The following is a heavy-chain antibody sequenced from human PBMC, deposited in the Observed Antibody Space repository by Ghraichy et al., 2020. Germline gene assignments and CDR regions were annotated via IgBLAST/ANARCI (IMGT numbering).Heavy chain of an antibody. CDR2: ISGSGGST. CDR1: GFTFSSYA. CDR3: ASPDYYFDY. V-gene: IGHV3-23*01. Sequence: GESLNISCAASGFTFSSYAMSWVRQAPGKGLEWVSAISGSGGSTYYADSVKGRFTISRDNSKNTLYLQMNSLRAEDTAVYYCASPDYYFDYWGQGTLVTVSS. J-gene: IGHJ4*02. D-gene: IGHD3-3*01.